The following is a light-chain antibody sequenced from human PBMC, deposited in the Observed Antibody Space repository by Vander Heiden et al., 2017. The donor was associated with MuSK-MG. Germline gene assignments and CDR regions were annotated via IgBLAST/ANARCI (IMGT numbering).Light chain of an antibody. V-gene: IGKV3-11*01. J-gene: IGKJ3*01. CDR3: HQCSNWPGT. CDR1: QSVSSY. Sequence: EIVLTQSPATLSLSPGERATLSCRASQSVSSYLAWYQQKPGQAPRLLIYDASNRATGIPARFSGSGSGTDFTLTISSLEPEDFAVYYCHQCSNWPGTFGHGTKLDIK. CDR2: DAS.